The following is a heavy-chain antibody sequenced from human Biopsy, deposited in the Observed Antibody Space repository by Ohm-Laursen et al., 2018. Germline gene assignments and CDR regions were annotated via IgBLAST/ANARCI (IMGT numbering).Heavy chain of an antibody. CDR3: ATKLTGYFHH. CDR1: GGTFSNYG. Sequence: ASVKVSCKAPGGTFSNYGVNWVRQAPGQGLEWLGGNIPILGTGNYAQKFQDRATVAADTSTSTATMEMRSLRSDDTAVYYCATKLTGYFHHWGQGTLVIVSS. CDR2: NIPILGTG. V-gene: IGHV1-69*06. J-gene: IGHJ1*01. D-gene: IGHD3-9*01.